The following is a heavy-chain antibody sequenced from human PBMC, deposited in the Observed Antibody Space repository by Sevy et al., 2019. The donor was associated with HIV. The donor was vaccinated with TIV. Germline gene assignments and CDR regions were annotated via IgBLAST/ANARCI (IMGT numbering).Heavy chain of an antibody. Sequence: GGSLRLSCAASGFTFSDHYMEWVRQAPGKGLEWVGHTRNKADSYTTEYAASVKGRFTISRVDSKNSLYLQMNSLKTDDTAVYYCATHAGIAAAGRVFDYWGQGSLVTVSS. J-gene: IGHJ4*02. CDR2: TRNKADSYTT. V-gene: IGHV3-72*01. D-gene: IGHD6-13*01. CDR1: GFTFSDHY. CDR3: ATHAGIAAAGRVFDY.